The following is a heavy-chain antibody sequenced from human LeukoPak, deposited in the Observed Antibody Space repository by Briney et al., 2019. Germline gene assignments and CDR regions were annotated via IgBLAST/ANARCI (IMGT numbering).Heavy chain of an antibody. V-gene: IGHV3-23*01. D-gene: IGHD3-10*01. CDR1: GFILSSYA. CDR3: AKNYGSGTYYNFPDY. J-gene: IGHJ4*02. CDR2: IRDSGTGT. Sequence: GGSLRLSCTASGFILSSYAITWVRLAPGKGLVWVSTIRDSGTGTFYADSVQGRFTISRDNSKNTLYLQMDSLRAEDTAVYYCAKNYGSGTYYNFPDYWGQGTLLTVSS.